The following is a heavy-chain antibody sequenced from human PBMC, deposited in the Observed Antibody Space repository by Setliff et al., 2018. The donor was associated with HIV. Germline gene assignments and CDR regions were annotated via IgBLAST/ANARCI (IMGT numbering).Heavy chain of an antibody. V-gene: IGHV1-69*10. CDR2: IIPFLGIA. CDR3: ARNRVPDSDYYYMDV. Sequence: GASVKVSCKASGGTFSRYPISWVRQAPGQGLEWMGGIIPFLGIANNAQKFQGRLTITADKSTSTAYMELSSLRSEDTAVYYCARNRVPDSDYYYMDVWGKGTTVTVS. D-gene: IGHD3-22*01. J-gene: IGHJ6*03. CDR1: GGTFSRYP.